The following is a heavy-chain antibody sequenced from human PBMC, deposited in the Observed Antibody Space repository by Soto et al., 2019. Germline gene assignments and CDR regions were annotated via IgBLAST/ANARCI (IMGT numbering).Heavy chain of an antibody. D-gene: IGHD3-22*01. CDR2: IYPGDSDT. CDR3: ARHGYYDSSGYWGDYYYYYGMDV. CDR1: GYSFTSYW. Sequence: LKISCKGSGYSFTSYWIGWVRQMPGKGLEWMGIIYPGDSDTRYSPSFQGQVTISADKSISTAYLQWSSLKASDTAMYYCARHGYYDSSGYWGDYYYYYGMDVWGQGTTVTVSS. J-gene: IGHJ6*02. V-gene: IGHV5-51*01.